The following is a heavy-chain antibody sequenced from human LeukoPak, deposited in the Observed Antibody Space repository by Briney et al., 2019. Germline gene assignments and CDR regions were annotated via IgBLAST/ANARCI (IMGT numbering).Heavy chain of an antibody. D-gene: IGHD6-19*01. Sequence: PSETLSLTCTVSGGSISSYYWSWIRQPPGKGLEWIGYIYYSGSTSYNPSLKSRVTISVDTSKNQFSLKLSSVTAADTAVYYCAGAVAELDAFDIWGQGTMVTVSS. J-gene: IGHJ3*02. V-gene: IGHV4-59*01. CDR3: AGAVAELDAFDI. CDR1: GGSISSYY. CDR2: IYYSGST.